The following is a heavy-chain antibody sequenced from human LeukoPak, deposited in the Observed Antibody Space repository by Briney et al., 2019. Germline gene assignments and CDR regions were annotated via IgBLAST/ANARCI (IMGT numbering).Heavy chain of an antibody. CDR2: INHSGST. CDR1: GGSFSGYY. D-gene: IGHD2-15*01. CDR3: ARDPVGYCSGGSCSSGYYFDY. J-gene: IGHJ4*02. V-gene: IGHV4-34*01. Sequence: SETLSLTCAVYGGSFSGYYWSWIRQPPGKGLEWIGEINHSGSTNYNPSLKSRVTISVDTSKNQFSLKLSSVTAADTAVYYCARDPVGYCSGGSCSSGYYFDYWGQGTLVTISS.